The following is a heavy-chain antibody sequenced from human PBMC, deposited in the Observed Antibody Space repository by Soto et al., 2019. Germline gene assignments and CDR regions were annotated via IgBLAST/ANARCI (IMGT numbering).Heavy chain of an antibody. J-gene: IGHJ4*02. CDR3: AKGGFQRGDPCWY. CDR1: GFTFSSYA. D-gene: IGHD7-27*01. Sequence: EVQLLESGGGLVQPGGSLRLSCAASGFTFSSYAMSWVRQAPGKGLEWVSAISGSGGSTYYADSVKGRFTISRDNSKNTLYLQMTSLRAEDTAVYYCAKGGFQRGDPCWYWGQGTLVTVSS. V-gene: IGHV3-23*01. CDR2: ISGSGGST.